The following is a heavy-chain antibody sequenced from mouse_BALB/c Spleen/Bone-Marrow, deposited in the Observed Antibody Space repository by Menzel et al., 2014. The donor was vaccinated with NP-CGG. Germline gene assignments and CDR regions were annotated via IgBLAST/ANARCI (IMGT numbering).Heavy chain of an antibody. Sequence: EVKLEESGGGLVQPGESLKLSCESNEYEFPSHDMSWVRKTPEKRLELVAAINSDGGITNYPDTMERRFTISRDNTKKTLYLQMSSLRSEDTALYYCARRGFYYAMDYWGQGTSVTVSS. CDR1: EYEFPSHD. V-gene: IGHV5-2*03. CDR2: INSDGGIT. CDR3: ARRGFYYAMDY. J-gene: IGHJ4*01.